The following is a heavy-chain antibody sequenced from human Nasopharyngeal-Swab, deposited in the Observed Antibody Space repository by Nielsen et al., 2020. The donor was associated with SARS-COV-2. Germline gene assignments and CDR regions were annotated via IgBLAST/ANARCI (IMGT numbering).Heavy chain of an antibody. CDR2: INDYENRL. V-gene: IGHV3-64D*06. Sequence: GGSLRLPCSASGFTFSIYAMHWVRQAPGKGLEYVSTINDYENRLYYADSVKGRFAISRDNSKNTLYLQMSSLRAEDTAVYWCVKDLRGKYAFDIWGQGTMVTVSS. CDR1: GFTFSIYA. CDR3: VKDLRGKYAFDI. D-gene: IGHD3-16*01. J-gene: IGHJ3*02.